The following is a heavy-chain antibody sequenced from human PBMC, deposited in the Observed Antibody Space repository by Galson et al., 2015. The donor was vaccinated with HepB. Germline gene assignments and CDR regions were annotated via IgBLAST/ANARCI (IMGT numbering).Heavy chain of an antibody. V-gene: IGHV3-30-3*01. CDR3: ARDVDDSSVSYFDS. CDR1: GFTFNNFA. D-gene: IGHD3-22*01. J-gene: IGHJ4*02. CDR2: ISYDGGNI. Sequence: SLRLSCAASGFTFNNFALNWVRQAPGKGLEWVAVISYDGGNIYYSDSVKGRFTISRDDSKNTLFVQMNNLRPNDTAIYYCARDVDDSSVSYFDSWGQGTLVTVTS.